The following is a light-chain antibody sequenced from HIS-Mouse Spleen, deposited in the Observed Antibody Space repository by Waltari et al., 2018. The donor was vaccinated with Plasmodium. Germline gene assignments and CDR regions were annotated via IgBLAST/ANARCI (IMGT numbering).Light chain of an antibody. J-gene: IGLJ3*02. CDR3: QSADSSGTPNWV. CDR2: KDS. V-gene: IGLV3-25*03. Sequence: SYELTQPPSAPVSPGTTARTTCSGDALPTQIANWSQQKPGQAPVLVIYKDSERPSGIPERFSGSSSGTTVTLTISGVQAEDEADYYCQSADSSGTPNWVFGGGTKLTVL. CDR1: ALPTQI.